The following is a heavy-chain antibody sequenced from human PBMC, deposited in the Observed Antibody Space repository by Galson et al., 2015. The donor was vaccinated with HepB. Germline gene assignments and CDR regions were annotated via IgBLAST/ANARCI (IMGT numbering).Heavy chain of an antibody. CDR2: ISAGAYST. V-gene: IGHV3-23*01. Sequence: SLRLSCAASGFIFTNYAMTWVRQAPGKGLEWVSSISAGAYSTYYADSLKGRLTISRDNSKNTLYLQMNSLRAEDTALYYCARGDEYLDVWGKGTTVTVSS. J-gene: IGHJ6*04. CDR1: GFIFTNYA. D-gene: IGHD2/OR15-2a*01. CDR3: ARGDEYLDV.